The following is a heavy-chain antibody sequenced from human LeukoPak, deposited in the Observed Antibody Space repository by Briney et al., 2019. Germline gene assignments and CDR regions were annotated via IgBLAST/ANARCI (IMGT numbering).Heavy chain of an antibody. CDR3: AKDWFLEWLLPSSFFDH. V-gene: IGHV3-30*18. Sequence: PGGSLRLSCAASGFTFSSYGMHWVRQAPGKGLEWVAVISYDGSNKYYADSVKGRFTISRDNSKNTLYLQMNSLRAEDTAVYYCAKDWFLEWLLPSSFFDHWGQGTLVTVSS. CDR2: ISYDGSNK. D-gene: IGHD3-3*01. J-gene: IGHJ4*02. CDR1: GFTFSSYG.